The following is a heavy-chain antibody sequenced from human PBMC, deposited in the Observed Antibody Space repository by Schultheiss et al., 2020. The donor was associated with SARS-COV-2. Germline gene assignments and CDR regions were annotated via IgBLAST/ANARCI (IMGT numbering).Heavy chain of an antibody. D-gene: IGHD3-22*01. CDR2: IYHSGST. CDR1: GGSISSGGYS. V-gene: IGHV4-30-2*02. CDR3: ARTYYYDSSGYYPHLYYFDY. J-gene: IGHJ4*02. Sequence: SETLSLTCAVSGGSISSGGYSWSWIRQPPGKGLEWIGYIYHSGSTYYNPSLKSRVTISVDTSKNQFSLKLSSVTAADTAVYYCARTYYYDSSGYYPHLYYFDYWGQGTLVTVSS.